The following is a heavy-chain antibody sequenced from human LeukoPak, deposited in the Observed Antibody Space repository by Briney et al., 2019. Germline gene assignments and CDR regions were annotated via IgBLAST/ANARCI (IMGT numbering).Heavy chain of an antibody. Sequence: GGSLRLSCAASGFTFSDYYMSWIRQAPGKGLEWVSYISSSSSYTNYADSVKGRFTISRDNAKNSLYLQMNSLRAEDTAVYYCASRYCGGDCYSNYFDYWGQGTLVTVSS. CDR2: ISSSSSYT. J-gene: IGHJ4*02. D-gene: IGHD2-21*02. CDR3: ASRYCGGDCYSNYFDY. V-gene: IGHV3-11*06. CDR1: GFTFSDYY.